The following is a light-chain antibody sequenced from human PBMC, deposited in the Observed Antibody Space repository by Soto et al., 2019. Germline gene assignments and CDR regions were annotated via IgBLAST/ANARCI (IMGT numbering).Light chain of an antibody. CDR1: QSISSY. CDR3: QQSYSTLPLT. CDR2: AAS. J-gene: IGKJ4*01. V-gene: IGKV1-39*01. Sequence: DIQMTQSPSSLSASVGDRVTITCRASQSISSYLNWYQQKPGKAPKLLIYAASSLQSGVPSRFSGRGSWTDFTLTISSLQPEDFATYYCQQSYSTLPLTFGGGTKVEIK.